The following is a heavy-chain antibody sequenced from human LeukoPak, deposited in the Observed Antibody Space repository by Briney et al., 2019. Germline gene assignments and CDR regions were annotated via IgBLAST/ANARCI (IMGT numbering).Heavy chain of an antibody. J-gene: IGHJ3*02. CDR1: GGSISRYY. CDR2: IYYTGST. D-gene: IGHD6-13*01. Sequence: SETLSLTCTVSGGSISRYYWSWIRQPPGKGLEWIGCIYYTGSTNYNPSLKSRVTISVDTSKNQFSLKLSSVTAADTTVYYCARSRGVPGVDAFDIWGQGTMVTVSS. CDR3: ARSRGVPGVDAFDI. V-gene: IGHV4-59*08.